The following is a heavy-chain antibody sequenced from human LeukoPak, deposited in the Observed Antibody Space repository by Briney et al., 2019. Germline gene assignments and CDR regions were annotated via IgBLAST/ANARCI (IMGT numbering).Heavy chain of an antibody. CDR3: ARPRLEYCSGGSCFDAFDI. CDR1: GFTFSSYA. D-gene: IGHD2-15*01. J-gene: IGHJ3*02. Sequence: GGSLRLYCAASGFTFSSYALNWVRQAPGNGLEWGSAISGSGSTTYYADSVKGRFNISRDNSKNTLFLQMNSLTAEDTAIYSCARPRLEYCSGGSCFDAFDIWGQGTMVTVSS. V-gene: IGHV3-23*01. CDR2: ISGSGSTT.